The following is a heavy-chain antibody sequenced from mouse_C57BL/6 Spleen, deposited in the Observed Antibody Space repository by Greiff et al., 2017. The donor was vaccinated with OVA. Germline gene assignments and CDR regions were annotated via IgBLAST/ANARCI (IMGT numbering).Heavy chain of an antibody. CDR1: GFNIKDYY. CDR3: TRYGNYYAMDY. D-gene: IGHD2-1*01. CDR2: IDPEDGDT. V-gene: IGHV14-1*01. J-gene: IGHJ4*01. Sequence: EVQLQQSGAELVRPGASVKLSCTASGFNIKDYYMHWVRQRPEQGLEWIGRIDPEDGDTEYAPKFQGKATMTADTSSNTAYLQLSSLTSEDTAVYYCTRYGNYYAMDYWGQGTSVTVSS.